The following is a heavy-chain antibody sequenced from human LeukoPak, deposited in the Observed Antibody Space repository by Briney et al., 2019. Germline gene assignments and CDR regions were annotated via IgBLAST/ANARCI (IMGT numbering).Heavy chain of an antibody. V-gene: IGHV1-18*01. Sequence: ASVKVSCKASGYTFTSYGISWVRQAPGQGLEWMGWISAYNGNTNYAQKLQGRVTMTTDTSTSTAYMELRSLRSDDTAVYYCAREVAARDFRGPSSDYWGRGTLVTVSS. CDR1: GYTFTSYG. CDR3: AREVAARDFRGPSSDY. J-gene: IGHJ4*02. CDR2: ISAYNGNT. D-gene: IGHD6-6*01.